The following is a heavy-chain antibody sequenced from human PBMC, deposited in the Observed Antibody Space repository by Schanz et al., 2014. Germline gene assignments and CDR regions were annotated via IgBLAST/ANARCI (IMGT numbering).Heavy chain of an antibody. J-gene: IGHJ4*02. CDR2: INSVGSNT. D-gene: IGHD1-26*01. CDR1: GFTFSSHW. Sequence: VQVVQSGGGLVKPGGSLRLSCAASGFTFSSHWMHWVRQDPGKGLVWVARINSVGSNTDYADSVKGRFTISRDNAKNSLYLQMNSLRAEDTAVYYCARSRSGFYFDYWGQGTLVTVSS. CDR3: ARSRSGFYFDY. V-gene: IGHV3-74*02.